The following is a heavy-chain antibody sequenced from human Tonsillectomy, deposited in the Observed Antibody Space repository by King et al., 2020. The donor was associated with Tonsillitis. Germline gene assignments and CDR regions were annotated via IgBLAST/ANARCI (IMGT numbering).Heavy chain of an antibody. D-gene: IGHD3-22*01. J-gene: IGHJ4*02. CDR3: ARAKPFYGSRGQRTNYFDY. CDR2: IIPLFGTA. V-gene: IGHV1-69*12. CDR1: GGSFSNYA. Sequence: QLVQSGAEVKKPGSSVKVSCKASGGSFSNYAISWVRQAPGQGLEWMGGIIPLFGTANYAQKFHGRVTITADESTSTADMELSSLRSEDTAVYYCARAKPFYGSRGQRTNYFDYWGQGTLVTVSS.